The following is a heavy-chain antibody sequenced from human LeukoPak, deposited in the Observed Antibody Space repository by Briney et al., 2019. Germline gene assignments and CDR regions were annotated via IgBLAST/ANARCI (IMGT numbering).Heavy chain of an antibody. CDR1: GGSISSETYY. Sequence: SETLSLTCTVSGGSISSETYYWTWVRQPAGKGLEWIGRIYSSGSTSYNPSLKSRVTISVDTSKNQFSLELNSVTASDAAVYYCARGGRGFDPWGQGTLVTVSS. CDR3: ARGGRGFDP. V-gene: IGHV4-61*02. CDR2: IYSSGST. J-gene: IGHJ5*02.